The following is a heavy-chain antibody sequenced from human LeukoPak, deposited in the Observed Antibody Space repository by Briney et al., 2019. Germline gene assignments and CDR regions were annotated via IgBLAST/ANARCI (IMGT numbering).Heavy chain of an antibody. V-gene: IGHV1-8*03. Sequence: GASVKVSCKASGYTFTSYDINWVRQATGQGLEWMGWMNPNSGNTGYAQKFQGRVTITRNTSISTAYMELSSLRSEDTAVYYCARVFRVSSGYRAYYYYMDVWGKGTTVTVSS. CDR1: GYTFTSYD. CDR3: ARVFRVSSGYRAYYYYMDV. J-gene: IGHJ6*03. CDR2: MNPNSGNT. D-gene: IGHD3-22*01.